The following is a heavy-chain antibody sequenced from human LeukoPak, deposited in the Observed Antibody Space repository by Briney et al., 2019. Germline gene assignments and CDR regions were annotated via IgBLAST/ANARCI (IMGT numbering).Heavy chain of an antibody. V-gene: IGHV3-23*01. D-gene: IGHD3-9*01. CDR3: AKWGDYDVLTGYYDSDY. J-gene: IGHJ4*02. CDR1: GFSFSNYA. Sequence: GGSLRHSCAASGFSFSNYAMSWVRQVPGKGLEWVSAISGRDDSTYYADSVKGRFTISRDTSKNTLYLQMNSLRAEDTAVYYCAKWGDYDVLTGYYDSDYWGQGTLVTVSS. CDR2: ISGRDDST.